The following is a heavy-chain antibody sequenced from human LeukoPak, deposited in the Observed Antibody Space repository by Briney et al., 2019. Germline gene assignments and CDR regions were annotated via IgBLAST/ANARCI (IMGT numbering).Heavy chain of an antibody. CDR1: GFTFSHYT. V-gene: IGHV3-33*08. D-gene: IGHD7-27*01. CDR2: IWYDGSNK. J-gene: IGHJ3*02. Sequence: GGSLRLSCAASGFTFSHYTMTWVRQAPGKGLEGVAVIWYDGSNKYYADSVKGRFTISRDNSKNTLYLQMNSLRAEDTAVYYGARDANWGFDAFDIWGQGTMVTVSS. CDR3: ARDANWGFDAFDI.